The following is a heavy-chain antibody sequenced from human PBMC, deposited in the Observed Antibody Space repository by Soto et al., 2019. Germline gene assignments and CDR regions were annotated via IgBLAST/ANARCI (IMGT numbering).Heavy chain of an antibody. CDR3: ARDRLYDSSGPPPFDY. CDR1: GYTFTSYG. V-gene: IGHV1-18*04. CDR2: ISAYNGNT. Sequence: QVQLVQSGAEVKKPGASVKVSCKASGYTFTSYGISWVRQAPGQGLEWMVWISAYNGNTNYAQKLQGRVTMTTDTSTSTAYMELRSLRSDDTAVYYCARDRLYDSSGPPPFDYWGQGTLVTVSS. D-gene: IGHD3-22*01. J-gene: IGHJ4*02.